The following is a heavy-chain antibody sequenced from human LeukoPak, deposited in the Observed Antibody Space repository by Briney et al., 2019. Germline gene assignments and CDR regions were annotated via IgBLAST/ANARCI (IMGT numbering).Heavy chain of an antibody. D-gene: IGHD1-26*01. CDR2: ISYDASNK. CDR3: AREPEGFSRSYSDGNDY. Sequence: GGSLKLSCAASGFTFSSYAMHWVRQAPGKGLVWVAIISYDASNKYYADSVKGRFTISRDNAKNSLYLQMNSLRAEDTAVYYCAREPEGFSRSYSDGNDYWGQGTLVTVSS. V-gene: IGHV3-30-3*01. CDR1: GFTFSSYA. J-gene: IGHJ4*02.